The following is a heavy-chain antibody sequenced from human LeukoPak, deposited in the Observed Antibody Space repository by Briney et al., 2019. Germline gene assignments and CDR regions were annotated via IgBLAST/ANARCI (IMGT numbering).Heavy chain of an antibody. Sequence: SEALSLTCTVSGGSVSSGSYYRSWIRQPPGKGLEWIGYIYYSGSTNYNPSLKSRVTISVDTSKNQFSLKLSSVTAADTAVYYCARAHRSAKMLDPWGQGTLVTVSS. D-gene: IGHD3-10*01. CDR3: ARAHRSAKMLDP. V-gene: IGHV4-61*01. CDR2: IYYSGST. CDR1: GGSVSSGSYY. J-gene: IGHJ5*02.